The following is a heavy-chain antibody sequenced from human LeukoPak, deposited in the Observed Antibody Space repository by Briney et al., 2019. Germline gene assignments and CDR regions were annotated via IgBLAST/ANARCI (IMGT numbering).Heavy chain of an antibody. CDR1: GYNFASHY. V-gene: IGHV1-2*02. CDR3: ARDHEQQQLVPDY. CDR2: INPNSGGT. Sequence: ASVKVSCKASGYNFASHYVHWVRQAPGQGLEWMGWINPNSGGTDYAQKFQGRVTMTRDTSISTAYMELSRLRSDDTAMYYCARDHEQQQLVPDYWGQGTLVTVSS. J-gene: IGHJ4*02. D-gene: IGHD6-13*01.